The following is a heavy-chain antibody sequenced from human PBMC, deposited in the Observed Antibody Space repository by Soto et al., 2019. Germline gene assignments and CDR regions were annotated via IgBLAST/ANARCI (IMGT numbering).Heavy chain of an antibody. Sequence: GSLRLSCAASGFTFSSYGMHWVRQAPGKGLEWVAVISYDGSNKYYADSVKGRFTISRDNSKNTLYLQMNSLRAEDTAVYYCATWAYCSGGSCNRTYYFDYWGQGTLVTVSS. V-gene: IGHV3-30*03. CDR2: ISYDGSNK. CDR3: ATWAYCSGGSCNRTYYFDY. CDR1: GFTFSSYG. D-gene: IGHD2-15*01. J-gene: IGHJ4*02.